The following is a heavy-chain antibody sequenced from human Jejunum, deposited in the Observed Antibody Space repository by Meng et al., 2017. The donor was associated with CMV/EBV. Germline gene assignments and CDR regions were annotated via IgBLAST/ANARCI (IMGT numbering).Heavy chain of an antibody. V-gene: IGHV4-4*07. CDR1: GVSIRSYD. CDR3: ARDGGLDCGGDCYFDH. CDR2: IYTSGST. Sequence: QLKGSGPGLVKRSETLSLIFTVSGVSIRSYDWSWIRLPAGKGLEWIGRIYTSGSTNYNPSLKSRVTMSLDTPKNQFSLKLTSVTAADTALYFCARDGGLDCGGDCYFDHWGQGILVTVSS. J-gene: IGHJ4*02. D-gene: IGHD2-21*02.